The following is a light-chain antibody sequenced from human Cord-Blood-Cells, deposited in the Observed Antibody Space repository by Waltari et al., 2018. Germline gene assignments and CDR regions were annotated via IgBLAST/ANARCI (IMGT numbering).Light chain of an antibody. CDR2: DVS. V-gene: IGLV2-11*01. CDR1: SSAVGGYNY. CDR3: CSYAGSYTWV. Sequence: QSALTQPRSVSGSPGQSVTISCTGTSSAVGGYNYVSCYQQHPGKAPKLIIYDVSKRPSGVPDRFSGSKSGNTSSLTISGLQAEDEADYYCCSYAGSYTWVFGGGTKLTVL. J-gene: IGLJ3*02.